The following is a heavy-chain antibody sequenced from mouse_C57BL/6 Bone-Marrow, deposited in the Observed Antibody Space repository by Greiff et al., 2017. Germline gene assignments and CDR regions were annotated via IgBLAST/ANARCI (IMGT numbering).Heavy chain of an antibody. CDR1: GYTFTSYG. CDR3: ARHYDYGGFAY. Sequence: VQLQQSGAELARPGASVKLSCKASGYTFTSYGISWVKQRTGQGLEWIGEIYPRSGNTYYNEKFKGKATLTADKSSSTAYMELRSLTSEGSAVYFCARHYDYGGFAYWGQGTLVTVSA. V-gene: IGHV1-81*01. D-gene: IGHD2-4*01. CDR2: IYPRSGNT. J-gene: IGHJ3*01.